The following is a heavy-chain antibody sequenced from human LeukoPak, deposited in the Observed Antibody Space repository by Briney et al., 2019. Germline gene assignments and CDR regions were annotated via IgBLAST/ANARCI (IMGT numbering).Heavy chain of an antibody. CDR3: AKAYYDSSGYYSPFDY. Sequence: GGSLRLSCAASGNYWMHWVRQAPGKGLVWVSHINSDGSWTSYADSVKGRFTISKDNAKNTLYLQMNSLRAEDTAVYYCAKAYYDSSGYYSPFDYWGQGTLVTVSS. J-gene: IGHJ4*02. D-gene: IGHD3-22*01. CDR1: GNYW. V-gene: IGHV3-74*01. CDR2: INSDGSWT.